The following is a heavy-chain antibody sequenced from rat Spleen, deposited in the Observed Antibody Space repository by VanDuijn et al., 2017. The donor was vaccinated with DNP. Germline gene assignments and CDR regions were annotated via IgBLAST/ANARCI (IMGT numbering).Heavy chain of an antibody. CDR1: GFTFSSFP. D-gene: IGHD1-4*01. CDR2: FSASGGST. J-gene: IGHJ2*01. CDR3: TRDLHFGYNYVFDY. V-gene: IGHV5-46*01. Sequence: EVQLVESGGGLVQPGRSMKISCAASGFTFSSFPMAWVRQAPTKGLEWVATFSASGGSTYYRDSVKGRFTISRDNAQSTLYLQMTSLRSEDTAAYYCTRDLHFGYNYVFDYWGQGVMVSVSS.